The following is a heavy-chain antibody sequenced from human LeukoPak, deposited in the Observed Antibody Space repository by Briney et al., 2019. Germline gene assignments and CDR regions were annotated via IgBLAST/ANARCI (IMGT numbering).Heavy chain of an antibody. V-gene: IGHV3-48*03. D-gene: IGHD3-10*01. CDR2: ISDSAASI. CDR3: VRGARFYGSGSYDY. CDR1: EFPFNSYE. J-gene: IGHJ4*02. Sequence: PGGSLRLSCVAAEFPFNSYEMNWVRQAPGKGLEGISYISDSAASIYYADSVRGRFTISRDNAKNSLFLQMDSLRAEDTAVYYCVRGARFYGSGSYDYWGRGTLVTVSS.